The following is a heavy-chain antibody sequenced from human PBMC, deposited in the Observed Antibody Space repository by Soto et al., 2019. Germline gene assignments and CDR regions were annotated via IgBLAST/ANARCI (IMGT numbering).Heavy chain of an antibody. CDR1: GFTFSDYA. CDR2: INSGGSRT. J-gene: IGHJ4*02. CDR3: ARAGRYCSGVTCYWSR. Sequence: GGSLRLSCAASGFTFSDYAMSWVRQAPGKGLEWVSAINSGGSRTYYADSVKDRFTISRDDSKNTLYVQMNSLRAEDTALYYCARAGRYCSGVTCYWSRWGQGTLVTVSS. V-gene: IGHV3-23*01. D-gene: IGHD2-15*01.